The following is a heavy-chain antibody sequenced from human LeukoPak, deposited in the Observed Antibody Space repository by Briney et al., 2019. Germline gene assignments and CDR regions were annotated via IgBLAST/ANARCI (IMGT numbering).Heavy chain of an antibody. D-gene: IGHD1-1*01. CDR2: ISSDAGGT. CDR3: ARDLEKTPDY. V-gene: IGHV3-74*01. Sequence: PGGSLRLSCAASGFTFSGHWMHWVRQAPGKGLVWVSGISSDAGGTTYADSVKGRFTISRDNAKNTLYLQMNSVRVEDTAVYYCARDLEKTPDYWGQGTLVTVSS. CDR1: GFTFSGHW. J-gene: IGHJ4*02.